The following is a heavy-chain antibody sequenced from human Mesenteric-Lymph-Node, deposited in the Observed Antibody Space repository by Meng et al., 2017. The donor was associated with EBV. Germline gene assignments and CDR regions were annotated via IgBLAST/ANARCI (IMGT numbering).Heavy chain of an antibody. Sequence: QVRLVKVGAGVKKPGYAGKVSCKGSGESFKNYGISWVRQAPGKGLEWMGEITPVFGIANYAESFQGRVTITADTSTRTAYMDLSSLRSDDTAVYYCVRDLWLRIGECVWGQGTLVTVSS. CDR1: GESFKNYG. J-gene: IGHJ4*02. D-gene: IGHD5-12*01. CDR2: ITPVFGIA. V-gene: IGHV1-69*17. CDR3: VRDLWLRIGECV.